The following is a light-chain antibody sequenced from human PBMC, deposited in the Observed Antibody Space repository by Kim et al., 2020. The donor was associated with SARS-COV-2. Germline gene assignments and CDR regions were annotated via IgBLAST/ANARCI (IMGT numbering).Light chain of an antibody. CDR2: DAS. CDR3: QQRTTWLT. V-gene: IGKV3-11*01. Sequence: EIVLTQSPATLSLSPGERATLSCRASQSVCSYLAWYQQKPGQAPRLIMYDASSRAPGIPARFSGSGSVTDFTLTIYSLEPEDAAVYYCQQRTTWLTFGGGTKLEI. CDR1: QSVCSY. J-gene: IGKJ4*01.